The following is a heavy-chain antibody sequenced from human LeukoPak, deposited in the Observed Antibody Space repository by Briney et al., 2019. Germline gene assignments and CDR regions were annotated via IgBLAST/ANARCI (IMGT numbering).Heavy chain of an antibody. CDR1: GGSISSSNW. J-gene: IGHJ4*02. V-gene: IGHV4-4*02. CDR3: ARRRRWQSGGYYFDY. CDR2: IYHSGST. Sequence: PSETLSLTCAVSGGSISSSNWWSWVRQPPGKGLEWIGEIYHSGSTNYNPSLKSRVTISVDKSKNQFSLKLSSVTAADTAVYYCARRRRWQSGGYYFDYWGQGTLVTVSS. D-gene: IGHD4-23*01.